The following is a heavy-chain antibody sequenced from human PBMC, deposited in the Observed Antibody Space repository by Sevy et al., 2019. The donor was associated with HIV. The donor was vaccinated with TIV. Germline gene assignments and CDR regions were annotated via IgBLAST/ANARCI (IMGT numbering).Heavy chain of an antibody. D-gene: IGHD4-17*01. Sequence: GGSLRLSCAASGFTFSSYGMHWVRQAPGKGLEWVAVISYDGSNKYYADSVKGRFTISRDNSKNTLYLQVSSLRAEDTAVYYCAKDTPYGDYLLDYWGQGTLVTVSS. V-gene: IGHV3-30*18. CDR1: GFTFSSYG. CDR3: AKDTPYGDYLLDY. CDR2: ISYDGSNK. J-gene: IGHJ4*02.